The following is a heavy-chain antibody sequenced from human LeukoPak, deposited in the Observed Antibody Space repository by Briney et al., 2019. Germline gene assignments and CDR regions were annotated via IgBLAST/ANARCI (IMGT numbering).Heavy chain of an antibody. D-gene: IGHD2-2*01. CDR1: GFTFSSYE. Sequence: PGGSLRLSCAASGFTFSSYEMNWVRQAPGKGLEWVSYISSSGSTIYYADSVKGRFTISRDNAKNSLYLQMNSLRAEDTAVYYCARVPGVVVPAARNWFDPWGQGTLVTVSS. V-gene: IGHV3-48*03. J-gene: IGHJ5*02. CDR2: ISSSGSTI. CDR3: ARVPGVVVPAARNWFDP.